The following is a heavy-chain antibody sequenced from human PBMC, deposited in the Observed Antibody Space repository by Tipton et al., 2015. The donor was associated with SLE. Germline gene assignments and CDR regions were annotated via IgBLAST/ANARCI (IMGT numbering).Heavy chain of an antibody. V-gene: IGHV4-34*01. CDR2: INHSGST. CDR1: GGSFSGYY. CDR3: ARFRPPFASFGVVKWTDYYYMYG. J-gene: IGHJ6*03. Sequence: TLSLTCAVYGGSFSGYYWSWIRQPPGKGLDWIGEINHSGSTNYNPSLKSRVTISVDTSKNQFSLKLSSVTAADTAVYYCARFRPPFASFGVVKWTDYYYMYGWGKVPTVTVSS. D-gene: IGHD3-3*01.